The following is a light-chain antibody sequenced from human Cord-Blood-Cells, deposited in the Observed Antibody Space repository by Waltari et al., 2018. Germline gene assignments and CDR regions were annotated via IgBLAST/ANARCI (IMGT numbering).Light chain of an antibody. Sequence: QSVLTQPPSASGTPGQRVTIPCSGSSSNIGSNTVNWYQQPPGTAPKLLIYSNNQRPSGVPDRFSGSKSGTSASLAISGLQSEDEADYYCAAWDDSLIWVFGGGTKLTVL. V-gene: IGLV1-44*01. CDR2: SNN. CDR3: AAWDDSLIWV. CDR1: SSNIGSNT. J-gene: IGLJ3*02.